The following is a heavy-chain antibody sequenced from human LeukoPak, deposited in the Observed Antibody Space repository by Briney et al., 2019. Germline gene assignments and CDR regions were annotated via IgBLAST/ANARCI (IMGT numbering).Heavy chain of an antibody. CDR2: INHSGST. CDR1: GGSFSGYY. D-gene: IGHD3-10*01. CDR3: ARRGRVGLLWFGELLSRHGFDY. J-gene: IGHJ4*02. V-gene: IGHV4-34*01. Sequence: SETLSLTCDVYGGSFSGYYWSWIRQPPAKGLEWIGEINHSGSTNYNPSLKSRVTISVDTSKNQFSLKLSSVTAADTAVYYCARRGRVGLLWFGELLSRHGFDYWGQGTLVTVSS.